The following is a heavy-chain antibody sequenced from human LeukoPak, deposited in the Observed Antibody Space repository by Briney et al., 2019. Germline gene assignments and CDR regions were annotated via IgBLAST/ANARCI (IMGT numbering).Heavy chain of an antibody. CDR1: GFTFSSYW. V-gene: IGHV3-7*04. CDR2: IKQDGSEK. J-gene: IGHJ4*02. D-gene: IGHD6-19*01. Sequence: GGSLRLSCAASGFTFSSYWMSWVRQAPGKGLEWVANIKQDGSEKYYVDSVKGRFTISRDNAKNSLYLQMNSLRAEDTAVYYCARGVRIAVAGYIDYWGQGTLVTVSS. CDR3: ARGVRIAVAGYIDY.